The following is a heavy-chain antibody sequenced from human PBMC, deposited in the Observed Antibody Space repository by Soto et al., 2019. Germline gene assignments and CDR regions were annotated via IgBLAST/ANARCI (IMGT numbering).Heavy chain of an antibody. CDR3: ARHLYFAGSYSDYYGMDV. Sequence: ESLTISCKGSGYSFTSYWISLVRQMPGKGLEWMGRIDPSDSYTNYSPSFQGHVTISADKSISTAYLQWSSLKASDTAMYYCARHLYFAGSYSDYYGMDVWGQGTTVTVSS. V-gene: IGHV5-10-1*01. J-gene: IGHJ6*02. CDR1: GYSFTSYW. D-gene: IGHD3-10*01. CDR2: IDPSDSYT.